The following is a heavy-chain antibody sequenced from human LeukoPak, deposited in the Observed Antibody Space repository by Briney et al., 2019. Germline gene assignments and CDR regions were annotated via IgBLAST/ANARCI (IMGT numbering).Heavy chain of an antibody. CDR3: ARVAKHFRGGLSFYYMDV. CDR2: IYYSGST. CDR1: GGSLTNYY. J-gene: IGHJ6*03. Sequence: SETLSLTCTVSGGSLTNYYWSWIRRPPGKGLDWIGHIYYSGSTNYNPSLKSRVTISLDTSKNQFSLKVISVTAADTAVYYCARVAKHFRGGLSFYYMDVWGKGTTVTISS. V-gene: IGHV4-59*01. D-gene: IGHD3-10*01.